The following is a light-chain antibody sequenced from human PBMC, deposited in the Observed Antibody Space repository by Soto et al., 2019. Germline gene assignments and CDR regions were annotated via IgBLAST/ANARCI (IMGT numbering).Light chain of an antibody. CDR3: QVRSDWAGT. J-gene: IGKJ1*01. Sequence: EIVLTQSPATLSLSPGERATLSCRASQSVSTYLAWYQQKPGQAPRLLIYDASNRATGIPARFSGSGSGTDFTLTISSLEPEDFAVYYCQVRSDWAGTFGQGTKVEIK. V-gene: IGKV3-11*01. CDR1: QSVSTY. CDR2: DAS.